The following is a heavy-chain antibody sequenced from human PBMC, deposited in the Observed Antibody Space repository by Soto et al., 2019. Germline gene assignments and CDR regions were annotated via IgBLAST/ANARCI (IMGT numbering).Heavy chain of an antibody. CDR2: IYSGGST. V-gene: IGHV3-66*01. CDR3: ARTCSGGTCSFDY. Sequence: EVPLVESGGGLVQSGGSLRLSCAASGFTVSSNYMSWVRQAPGKGLEWVSVIYSGGSTYYADSVKGRFTISRDNSENTLYLQMNSLRAEDTAVYYCARTCSGGTCSFDYWGQGTLVTVSS. J-gene: IGHJ4*02. CDR1: GFTVSSNY. D-gene: IGHD2-15*01.